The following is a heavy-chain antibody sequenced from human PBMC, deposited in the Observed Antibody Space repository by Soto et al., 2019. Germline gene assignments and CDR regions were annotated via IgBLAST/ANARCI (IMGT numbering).Heavy chain of an antibody. V-gene: IGHV3-11*01. J-gene: IGHJ4*02. Sequence: PGGSLRLSCAAAGFTFSDYYMSWIRQAPGKGLEWVSYISSSGSTIYYADSVKGRFTISRDNAKNSLYLQMNSLRAEDTAVYYCAREARAIWDVDYWGQGTLVTVSS. D-gene: IGHD3-9*01. CDR1: GFTFSDYY. CDR3: AREARAIWDVDY. CDR2: ISSSGSTI.